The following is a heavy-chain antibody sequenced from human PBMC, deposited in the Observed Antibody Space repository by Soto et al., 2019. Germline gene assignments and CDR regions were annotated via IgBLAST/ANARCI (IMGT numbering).Heavy chain of an antibody. CDR2: ISGSGNYA. V-gene: IGHV3-21*01. J-gene: IGHJ4*02. CDR1: GFTFSTYS. CDR3: AREGINNYNEYYFDS. D-gene: IGHD4-4*01. Sequence: GGSLRLSCAASGFTFSTYSMNWVRQAPGKGLEWVSSISGSGNYAHYADFLRGRFTISRDNAKTSLYLQMNSLRAEDTAVYYCAREGINNYNEYYFDSWGQGTVVTVSS.